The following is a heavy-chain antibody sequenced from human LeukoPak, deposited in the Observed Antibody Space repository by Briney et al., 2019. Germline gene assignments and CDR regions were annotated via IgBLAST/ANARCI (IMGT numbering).Heavy chain of an antibody. Sequence: GASLQISCQGSGYTFTSYWIGWVRQLPVKGLEWMGSIYPGDSDTKYSPSFQGQVTISVDKSTNPAYLQLKSLKASDTAMYYCARGDVVRGVSWFDSWGQGALVTVSS. J-gene: IGHJ5*01. CDR1: GYTFTSYW. CDR2: IYPGDSDT. CDR3: ARGDVVRGVSWFDS. V-gene: IGHV5-51*01. D-gene: IGHD2-21*02.